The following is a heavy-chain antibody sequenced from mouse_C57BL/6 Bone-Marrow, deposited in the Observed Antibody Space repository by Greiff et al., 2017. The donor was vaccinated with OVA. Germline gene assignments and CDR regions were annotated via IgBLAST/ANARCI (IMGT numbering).Heavy chain of an antibody. Sequence: QVTLKVSGPGLVQPSQSLSITCTVSGFSLTSYGVHWVRQPPGKGLEWLGVIWSGGSTDYNAAFISRLSISKDNSKSQVFFKMNSLQADDTAIYYCAKSLYDLGYFDYWGQGTTLTVSS. CDR2: IWSGGST. CDR3: AKSLYDLGYFDY. CDR1: GFSLTSYG. J-gene: IGHJ2*01. V-gene: IGHV2-4*01. D-gene: IGHD2-3*01.